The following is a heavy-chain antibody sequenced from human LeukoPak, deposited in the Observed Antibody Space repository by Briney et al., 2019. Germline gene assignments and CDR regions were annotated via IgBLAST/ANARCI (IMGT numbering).Heavy chain of an antibody. CDR2: LSGSGGST. CDR1: GFTFSSYA. Sequence: GGSLRLSCAASGFTFSSYAMSWVRQAPGKGLEWVSALSGSGGSTYYADSVKGRFTISRDNSKNTLYLQMNSLRAEDTAVYYCAKGYFYYDSSGYATFDYWGQGTLVTVSS. CDR3: AKGYFYYDSSGYATFDY. V-gene: IGHV3-23*01. D-gene: IGHD3-22*01. J-gene: IGHJ4*02.